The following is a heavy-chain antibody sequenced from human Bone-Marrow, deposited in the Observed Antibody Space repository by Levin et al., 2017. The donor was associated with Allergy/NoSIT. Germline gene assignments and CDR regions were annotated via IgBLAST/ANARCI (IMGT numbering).Heavy chain of an antibody. J-gene: IGHJ4*02. CDR3: ARDPIEGVTAPDY. V-gene: IGHV1-18*01. Sequence: ASVKVSCKASGYNFTTYGISWVRQAPGQGLEWMGWISGYNGNRNHAQKFQGRFTMTTDTSTSTAYMALRSLRSDDTAVYYCARDPIEGVTAPDYWGQGTLVAVSS. CDR2: ISGYNGNR. D-gene: IGHD2-21*02. CDR1: GYNFTTYG.